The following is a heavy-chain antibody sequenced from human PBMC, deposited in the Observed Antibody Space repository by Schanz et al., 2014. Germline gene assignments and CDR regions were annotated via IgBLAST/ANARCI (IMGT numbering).Heavy chain of an antibody. Sequence: EVQLLESGGGLVQPGGSLRLSCVASGFTFSSYAMSWVRQAPGKGLEWVSYISNTGTTIYYADSVKGRFTISRDNLKKTVYLQMNSLRAGDTAVYYCAKDLYNYGIFDSWGQGTLVTVSS. J-gene: IGHJ5*01. CDR2: ISNTGTTI. V-gene: IGHV3-23*01. D-gene: IGHD3-16*01. CDR1: GFTFSSYA. CDR3: AKDLYNYGIFDS.